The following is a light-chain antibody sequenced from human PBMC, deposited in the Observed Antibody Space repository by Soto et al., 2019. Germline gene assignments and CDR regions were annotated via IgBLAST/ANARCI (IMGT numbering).Light chain of an antibody. V-gene: IGKV1-9*01. J-gene: IGKJ4*01. CDR2: KAS. CDR1: QGINSY. Sequence: IQLTQSPSSLSANVGDRVTITCRASQGINSYLAWYQQKPGKVPQLLIYKASTLESGVPSRFSGSGSGTEFTLTISSLQPEDFATYYCLQHNSYPLTFGGGTKVDIK. CDR3: LQHNSYPLT.